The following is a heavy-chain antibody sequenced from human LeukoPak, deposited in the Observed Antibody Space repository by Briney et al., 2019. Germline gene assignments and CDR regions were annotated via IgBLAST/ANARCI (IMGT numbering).Heavy chain of an antibody. CDR1: EFTFSSHW. CDR2: IKEDGSAE. CDR3: ARYGPDDSPSDY. V-gene: IGHV3-7*01. J-gene: IGHJ4*02. D-gene: IGHD3-3*01. Sequence: GGSLRLSCAASEFTFSSHWMTWVRQAPGKGLEWVANIKEDGSAEYYMDSVKGRFTISRDNAKNSLYLQMNSLRAEDTAVYYCARYGPDDSPSDYWGQGTLVTVSS.